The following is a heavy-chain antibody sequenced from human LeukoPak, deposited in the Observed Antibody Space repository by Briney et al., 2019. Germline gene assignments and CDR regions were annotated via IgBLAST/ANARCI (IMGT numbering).Heavy chain of an antibody. CDR2: IYYSGST. J-gene: IGHJ4*02. D-gene: IGHD5-12*01. Sequence: PSETLSLTCTVPGGSLSSSSYYWGWIRQPPGKGLEWIGSIYYSGSTYYNPSLKSRVTLSVDTSKNQFSLKLSSVTAADTAIYYCARRNSGYNNFDYWGQGTLVTVSS. V-gene: IGHV4-39*01. CDR3: ARRNSGYNNFDY. CDR1: GGSLSSSSYY.